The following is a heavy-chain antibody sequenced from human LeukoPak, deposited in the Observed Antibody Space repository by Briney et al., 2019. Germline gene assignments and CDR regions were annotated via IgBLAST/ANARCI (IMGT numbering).Heavy chain of an antibody. CDR1: GFTFDDYG. Sequence: GGSLRLSCAASGFTFDDYGTSWVRQAPGKGLEWVSGINWNGGSTGYADSVKGRFTISRDNAKNSLYLQMNSLRAEDTALYYCARSPMVRGIKTAYWYFDLWGRGTLVTVSS. J-gene: IGHJ2*01. CDR3: ARSPMVRGIKTAYWYFDL. V-gene: IGHV3-20*04. CDR2: INWNGGST. D-gene: IGHD3-10*01.